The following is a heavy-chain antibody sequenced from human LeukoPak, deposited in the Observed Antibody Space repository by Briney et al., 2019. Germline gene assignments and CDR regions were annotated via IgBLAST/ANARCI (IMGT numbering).Heavy chain of an antibody. CDR1: GGSISSSSYY. CDR2: IYYSGST. Sequence: SETLSLTCTVSGGSISSSSYYWGWIRQPPGKRLEWIGSIYYSGSTYYNPSLKSRVTISVDTSKNQFSLKLSSVTAADTAVYYCASFIDPKGYDFWSGYQNFDYWSQGTLVTVSS. V-gene: IGHV4-39*01. D-gene: IGHD3-3*01. CDR3: ASFIDPKGYDFWSGYQNFDY. J-gene: IGHJ4*02.